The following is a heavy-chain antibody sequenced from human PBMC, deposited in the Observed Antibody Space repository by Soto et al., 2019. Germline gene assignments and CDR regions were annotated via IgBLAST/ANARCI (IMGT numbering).Heavy chain of an antibody. CDR2: IYSGSST. Sequence: EVQVVESGGGLIQPGGSLRLSCEVSGFSVTANYMSWVRQAPGKGLEWVSVIYSGSSTYYIDSVKGRFSISRDISKNTLYLQMNSLRAEDTAVYYCHGYGYWGQGTLVTVSS. J-gene: IGHJ4*02. D-gene: IGHD5-12*01. CDR3: HGYGY. V-gene: IGHV3-53*01. CDR1: GFSVTANY.